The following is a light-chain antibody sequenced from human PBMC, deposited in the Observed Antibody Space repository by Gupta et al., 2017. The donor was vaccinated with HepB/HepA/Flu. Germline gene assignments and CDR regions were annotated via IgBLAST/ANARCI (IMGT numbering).Light chain of an antibody. V-gene: IGLV2-23*02. CDR2: QVD. CDR1: SSDVGSYKL. J-gene: IGLJ1*01. Sequence: QSALTQPASVSGSPGQSITISCTGTSSDVGSYKLVSWYQQHPGKAPKLMIYQVDQRPSGVSNRFSGSKSGTTASLTISGLQTEDEADYYCCSYAGSSVHVFGTGTKVTVL. CDR3: CSYAGSSVHV.